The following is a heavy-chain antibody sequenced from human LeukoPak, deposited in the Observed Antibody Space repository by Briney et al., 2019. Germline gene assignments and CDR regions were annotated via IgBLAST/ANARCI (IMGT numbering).Heavy chain of an antibody. Sequence: PSETLSLTCAVSGYSISSGYYWGWIRQPPGKGLEWIGSIYQSGSTYYNPSLKSRVTISVDTSKNQFSLKLSSVTAADTAVYYCARQASSHYYTDVWGKGTTVTVSS. J-gene: IGHJ6*03. CDR2: IYQSGST. V-gene: IGHV4-38-2*01. CDR1: GYSISSGYY. D-gene: IGHD6-6*01. CDR3: ARQASSHYYTDV.